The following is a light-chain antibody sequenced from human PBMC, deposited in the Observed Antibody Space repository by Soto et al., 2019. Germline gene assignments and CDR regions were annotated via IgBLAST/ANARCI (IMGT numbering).Light chain of an antibody. J-gene: IGLJ1*01. V-gene: IGLV2-8*01. Sequence: QSALTQPPSASGSPGQSVTISCTGTSSDVGGYTYVSWYQHHPGKATKLIIYEVRERPSGVPDRFSGSKSGNTASLTGSGLQAEDEADYCGGSYAGIDMFVFGTGTKLTVL. CDR2: EVR. CDR3: GSYAGIDMFV. CDR1: SSDVGGYTY.